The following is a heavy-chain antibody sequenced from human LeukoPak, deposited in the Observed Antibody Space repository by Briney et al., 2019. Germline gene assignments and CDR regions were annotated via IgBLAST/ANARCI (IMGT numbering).Heavy chain of an antibody. CDR1: GFTFTNYA. V-gene: IGHV3-48*01. CDR3: ARDSFGIAFDI. CDR2: IDSSSSTI. J-gene: IGHJ3*02. Sequence: PGGSLRLSCAASGFTFTNYAMNWVRQAPGKGLEWISYIDSSSSTIYYADSVKGRFTMSRDNAKNSLYLQMNSLRAGDTAAYYCARDSFGIAFDIWGQGTMVTVSS. D-gene: IGHD1-14*01.